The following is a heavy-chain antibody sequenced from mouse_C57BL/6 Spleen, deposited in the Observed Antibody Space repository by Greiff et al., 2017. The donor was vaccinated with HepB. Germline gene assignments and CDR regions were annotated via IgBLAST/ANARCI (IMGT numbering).Heavy chain of an antibody. CDR1: GYSFTGYY. D-gene: IGHD2-4*01. Sequence: VQLQQSGPELVKPGASVKISCKASGYSFTGYYMNWVKQSPEKSLEWIGEINPSTGGTTYNQKFKAKATLTVDKSSSTAYMQLKSLTSEDSAVYYCARTSYDYSYYYAMDYWGQGTSVTVSS. CDR2: INPSTGGT. V-gene: IGHV1-42*01. CDR3: ARTSYDYSYYYAMDY. J-gene: IGHJ4*01.